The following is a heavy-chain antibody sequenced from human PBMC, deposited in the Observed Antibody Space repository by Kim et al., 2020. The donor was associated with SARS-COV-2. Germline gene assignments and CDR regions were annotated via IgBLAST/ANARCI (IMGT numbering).Heavy chain of an antibody. CDR3: ARDGWGGSGYYRYFDY. D-gene: IGHD3-22*01. CDR2: IYYSGST. V-gene: IGHV4-30-4*01. CDR1: GGSISSGDYY. Sequence: SETLSLTCTVSGGSISSGDYYWSWIRQPPGKGLEWIGYIYYSGSTYYNPSLKSRVTISVDTSKNQFSLKLSSVTAADTAVYYCARDGWGGSGYYRYFDYWGQGTLVTVSS. J-gene: IGHJ4*02.